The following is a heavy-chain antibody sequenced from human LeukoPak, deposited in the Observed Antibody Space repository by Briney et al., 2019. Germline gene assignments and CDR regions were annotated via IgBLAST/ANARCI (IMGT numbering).Heavy chain of an antibody. CDR2: INSDGKST. J-gene: IGHJ4*02. CDR3: ANSRAGSSGFYLDH. CDR1: GFTFSSYW. D-gene: IGHD3-22*01. V-gene: IGHV3-74*01. Sequence: GGSLRLSCAASGFTFSSYWMHWVRQGPGEGLVWVSRINSDGKSTSYADSVKGRFTISRDNAKNTLYLQMNSLRTEGTAVYFCANSRAGSSGFYLDHWGQGTLVTVSS.